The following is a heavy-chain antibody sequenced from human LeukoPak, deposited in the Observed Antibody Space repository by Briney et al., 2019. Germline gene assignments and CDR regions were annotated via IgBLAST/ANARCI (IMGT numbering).Heavy chain of an antibody. V-gene: IGHV3-7*01. CDR3: ASYRYSGSCYIY. Sequence: GGSLRLSCAASGFTFSHYWMTWVRQAPGKGLEWVANIKQDGSEKYYVDSVKGGFTISRDNPKNSLYLQMNSVRAEDTAVYFCASYRYSGSCYIYWGQGTLVTVSS. CDR1: GFTFSHYW. CDR2: IKQDGSEK. D-gene: IGHD6-13*01. J-gene: IGHJ4*02.